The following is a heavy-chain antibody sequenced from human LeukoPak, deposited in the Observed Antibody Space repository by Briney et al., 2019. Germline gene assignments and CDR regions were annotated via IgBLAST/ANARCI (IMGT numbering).Heavy chain of an antibody. CDR1: GGSISSYD. J-gene: IGHJ4*02. D-gene: IGHD2-2*01. CDR2: IYTSGST. CDR3: ARAGGGYQLIFDY. V-gene: IGHV4-4*07. Sequence: SSETLSLTCTASGGSISSYDWSWIRQPAGKGLEWIGRIYTSGSTNYNPSLKSRLTMSVDTTKNQFSHKLRSGTAADAAGDYCARAGGGYQLIFDYWGQGTLVTVSS.